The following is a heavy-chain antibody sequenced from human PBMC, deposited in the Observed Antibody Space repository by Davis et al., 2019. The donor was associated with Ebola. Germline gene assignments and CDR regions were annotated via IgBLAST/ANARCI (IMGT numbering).Heavy chain of an antibody. D-gene: IGHD1-26*01. CDR1: GFTFSSYP. CDR2: ISWDSVSP. J-gene: IGHJ4*02. Sequence: GESLKLSCAASGFTFSSYPMHWVRQAPGKGLEWVSLISWDSVSPYYEDSVKGRCTISRDNSKNTLYLQMNSLRAADTAVYYCASAHRVGDYWGQGTLVTVSS. V-gene: IGHV3-NL1*01. CDR3: ASAHRVGDY.